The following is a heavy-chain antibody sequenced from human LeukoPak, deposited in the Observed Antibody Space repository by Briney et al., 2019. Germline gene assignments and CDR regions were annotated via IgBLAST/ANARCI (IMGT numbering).Heavy chain of an antibody. CDR3: AREWYYYDSSGSENYYFDY. J-gene: IGHJ4*02. CDR2: IIPIFGTA. Sequence: GASVKVSCKASGGTFSSYAISWVRQAPGQGLEWMGRIIPIFGTANYAQKFQGRVTITTDKSTSTAYMELSSLRSEDTAVYYCAREWYYYDSSGSENYYFDYWGQGTLVTVSS. D-gene: IGHD3-22*01. V-gene: IGHV1-69*05. CDR1: GGTFSSYA.